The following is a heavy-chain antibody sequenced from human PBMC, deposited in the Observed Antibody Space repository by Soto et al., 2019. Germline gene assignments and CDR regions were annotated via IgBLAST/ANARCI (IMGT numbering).Heavy chain of an antibody. Sequence: SETLSLTCTVSGGSISSGDYYWSWIRQPPGKGLEWIGYIYYSGSTYYNPSLKSRVTISVDTSKNHFSLKLSSVTAADTAVYYCARKLAAARHNWFDPSSQGTLVPVSS. CDR2: IYYSGST. J-gene: IGHJ5*02. V-gene: IGHV4-30-4*01. CDR3: ARKLAAARHNWFDP. CDR1: GGSISSGDYY. D-gene: IGHD6-13*01.